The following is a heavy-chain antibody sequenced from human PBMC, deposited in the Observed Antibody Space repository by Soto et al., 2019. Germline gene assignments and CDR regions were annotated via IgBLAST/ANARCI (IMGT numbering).Heavy chain of an antibody. Sequence: GGSLRLSCAASGFTFSSYAMRWVLQAPGKGLEWVAVISYDGSNKYYADSVKGRFTISRDNSKNTLYLQMNSLRAEDTAVYYCARDRYYYDSSGQPGYWGQGTLVTVSS. CDR1: GFTFSSYA. CDR2: ISYDGSNK. CDR3: ARDRYYYDSSGQPGY. V-gene: IGHV3-30-3*01. J-gene: IGHJ4*02. D-gene: IGHD3-22*01.